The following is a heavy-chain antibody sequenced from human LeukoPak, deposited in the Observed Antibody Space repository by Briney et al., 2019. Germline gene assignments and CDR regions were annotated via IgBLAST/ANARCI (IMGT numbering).Heavy chain of an antibody. J-gene: IGHJ3*02. CDR3: ARYFDPGDAFDI. V-gene: IGHV3-48*03. CDR1: GFTFSSYE. CDR2: ISSSGSTI. D-gene: IGHD2/OR15-2a*01. Sequence: PGGSLRLSCAASGFTFSSYEMNWVRQAPGKGLGWVSYISSSGSTIYYADSVKGRFTISRDNAKNSLYLQMNSLRAEDTAVYYCARYFDPGDAFDIWGQGTMITVSS.